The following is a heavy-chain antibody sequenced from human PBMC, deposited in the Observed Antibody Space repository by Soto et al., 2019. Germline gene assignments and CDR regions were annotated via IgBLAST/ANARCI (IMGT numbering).Heavy chain of an antibody. CDR3: ASQRGYSYGYVAY. J-gene: IGHJ4*02. CDR1: GGSISSYY. Sequence: SETLSLTCSVSGGSISSYYWTWIRQPPGKGPEWIGYIYYSGSTNYNPSLKSRVTISIDTSKKQYSLKLNSVTAADTAVYYCASQRGYSYGYVAYWGQGTLVTVSS. V-gene: IGHV4-59*01. D-gene: IGHD5-18*01. CDR2: IYYSGST.